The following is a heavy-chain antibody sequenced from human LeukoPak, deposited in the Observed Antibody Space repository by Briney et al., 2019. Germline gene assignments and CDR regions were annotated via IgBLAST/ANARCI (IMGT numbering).Heavy chain of an antibody. CDR2: ISSGSSTI. Sequence: PGGSLRLSCAASGFTFSSYSMNWVRQAPGKGLEWVSYISSGSSTIYYADSVKGRFTISRDNAKNSLYLQMDSLRDEDTAVYYCTSGSGYYLDYWGQGTLVTVSS. CDR1: GFTFSSYS. D-gene: IGHD3-22*01. V-gene: IGHV3-48*02. J-gene: IGHJ4*02. CDR3: TSGSGYYLDY.